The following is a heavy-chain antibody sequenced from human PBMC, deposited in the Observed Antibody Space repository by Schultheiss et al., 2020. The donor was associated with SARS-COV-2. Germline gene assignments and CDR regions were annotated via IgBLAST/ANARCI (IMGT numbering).Heavy chain of an antibody. CDR2: INHSGST. V-gene: IGHV4-34*01. D-gene: IGHD1-26*01. J-gene: IGHJ4*03. Sequence: SETLSLTCAVYGGSFSGYYWSWIRQPPGKGLEWIGEINHSGSTNYNPSLKSRVTISADTSKNQLSLTLNSVSAADTAVYYCARLQVWDKGPTANFDSWGQGTMVTVSS. CDR1: GGSFSGYY. CDR3: ARLQVWDKGPTANFDS.